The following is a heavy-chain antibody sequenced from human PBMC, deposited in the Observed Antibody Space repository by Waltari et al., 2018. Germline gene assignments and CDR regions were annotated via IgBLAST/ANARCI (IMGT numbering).Heavy chain of an antibody. V-gene: IGHV3-7*01. D-gene: IGHD1-26*01. CDR3: ARSGMKFTFDY. CDR1: GFTFGSYW. CDR2: IKEDGSDK. Sequence: EVQVVASGGGLVQPGGSLSLPWAASGFTFGSYWMTWVRQAPGQGLGWVSNIKEDGSDKEYADSVKGRFSISRDNAKDSLYLQMNSLRAEDTALYYCARSGMKFTFDYWGRGTPVSVSS. J-gene: IGHJ4*02.